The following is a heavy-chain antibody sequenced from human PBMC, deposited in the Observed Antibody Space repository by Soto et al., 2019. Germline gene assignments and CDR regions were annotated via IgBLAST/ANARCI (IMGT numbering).Heavy chain of an antibody. J-gene: IGHJ3*02. CDR3: ARVRSGYHNDAFDI. CDR1: GFTFSSYA. V-gene: IGHV3-30-3*01. D-gene: IGHD3-3*01. CDR2: ISYDGSNK. Sequence: QVQLVESGGGVVQPGRSLRLSCAASGFTFSSYAMHWVRQAPGKGLEWVAVISYDGSNKYYADSVKGRFTISRDNSKNTLYQQMNSLRAEDTAVYYCARVRSGYHNDAFDIWGQGTMVTVSS.